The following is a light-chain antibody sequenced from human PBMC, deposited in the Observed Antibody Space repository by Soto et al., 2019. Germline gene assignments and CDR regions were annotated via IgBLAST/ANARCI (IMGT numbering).Light chain of an antibody. V-gene: IGKV3-11*01. CDR1: QSVHNF. J-gene: IGKJ5*01. CDR2: GAS. Sequence: PGDRAALSCKASQSVHNFLAWXQQXPXXXXXLXXXGASNRAAGIPDRFSGSGSGTDFTLTINSLEPEDFAVYYCQQRSNWPPITFGQGKRLEIK. CDR3: QQRSNWPPIT.